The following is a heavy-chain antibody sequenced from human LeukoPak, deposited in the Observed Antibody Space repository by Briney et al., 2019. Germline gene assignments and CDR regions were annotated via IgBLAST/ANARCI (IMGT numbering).Heavy chain of an antibody. CDR1: GYTFTGYY. J-gene: IGHJ4*02. V-gene: IGHV1-2*02. Sequence: ASVKVSCKASGYTFTGYYMHWVRQAPGQGLEWMGWINPNSGGTNYAQKFQGRVTMTGDTSISTAYMELSRLRSDDTAVYYCARSVVSYRVPGEYYFDYWGQGTLVTVSS. CDR3: ARSVVSYRVPGEYYFDY. CDR2: INPNSGGT. D-gene: IGHD3-10*01.